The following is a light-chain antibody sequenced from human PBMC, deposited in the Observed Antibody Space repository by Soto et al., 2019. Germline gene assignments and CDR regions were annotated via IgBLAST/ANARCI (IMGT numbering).Light chain of an antibody. Sequence: AIRMTQSPSSFSASTGDRVTITCRASQGISSYLAWYQQKPGKAPKLLIYAASTLQSGVPSRFSGSGSGTDFTLTISCLQSEDFATYYCQQYYSYPDSTFGQGTKVEIK. CDR3: QQYYSYPDST. CDR2: AAS. CDR1: QGISSY. V-gene: IGKV1-8*01. J-gene: IGKJ1*01.